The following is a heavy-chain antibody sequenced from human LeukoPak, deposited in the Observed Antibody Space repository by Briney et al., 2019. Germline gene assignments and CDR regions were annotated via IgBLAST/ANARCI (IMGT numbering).Heavy chain of an antibody. CDR2: INPNSGGT. V-gene: IGHV1-2*02. D-gene: IGHD5-12*01. CDR3: ARDLVATIVDYYYYMDV. Sequence: ASVKVPCKASGYTFTGYYMHWVRQAPGQGLEWMGWINPNSGGTNYAQKFQGRVTMTRDTSISTAYMELSRLRSDDTAVYYCARDLVATIVDYYYYMDVWGRGTTVTVSS. CDR1: GYTFTGYY. J-gene: IGHJ6*03.